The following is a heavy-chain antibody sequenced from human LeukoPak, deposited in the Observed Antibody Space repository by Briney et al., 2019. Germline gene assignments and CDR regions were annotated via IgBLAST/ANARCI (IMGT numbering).Heavy chain of an antibody. CDR3: TRDYYDSTGLPFDY. V-gene: IGHV3-21*01. CDR2: ISSISHYI. D-gene: IGHD3-22*01. Sequence: GGSLRLSCAGSGYSFRSHSMNWVRQAPGKGLEWVSSISSISHYIYYADSVKGRFTISRDNAKNSLYLQMNSLRAEDTALYYCTRDYYDSTGLPFDYWGQGTLVTVSS. J-gene: IGHJ4*02. CDR1: GYSFRSHS.